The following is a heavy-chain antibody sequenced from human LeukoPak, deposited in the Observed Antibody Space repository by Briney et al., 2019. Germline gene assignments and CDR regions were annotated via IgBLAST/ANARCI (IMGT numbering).Heavy chain of an antibody. Sequence: ASVKVSCKASGGTFSSYAISWVRQAPGQGLEWMGRIIPILGIANYAQKFQGRVTIAADKSTSTAYMELSSLRSEDTAVYYCATDSGSQGYWGQGTLVTVSS. J-gene: IGHJ4*02. CDR1: GGTFSSYA. CDR2: IIPILGIA. D-gene: IGHD5-12*01. CDR3: ATDSGSQGY. V-gene: IGHV1-69*04.